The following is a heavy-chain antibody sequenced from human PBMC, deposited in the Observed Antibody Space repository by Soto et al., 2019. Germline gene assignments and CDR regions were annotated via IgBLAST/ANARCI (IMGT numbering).Heavy chain of an antibody. Sequence: QVQLVQSGAEVKKPGASVRVSCQASGYSFTSYGITWVRQAPGQGLECMGWISGYNGNTNYAQKVQDRVTLTTDKSTSTSYMELRSLRSDDTAVYYCARYSIFGMDLSSKYNYGVDVWGQGTTVTVSS. CDR3: ARYSIFGMDLSSKYNYGVDV. CDR2: ISGYNGNT. D-gene: IGHD3-3*02. V-gene: IGHV1-18*01. CDR1: GYSFTSYG. J-gene: IGHJ6*02.